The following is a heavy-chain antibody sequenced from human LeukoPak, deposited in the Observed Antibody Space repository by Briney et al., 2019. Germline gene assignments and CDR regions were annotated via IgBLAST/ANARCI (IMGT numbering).Heavy chain of an antibody. J-gene: IGHJ4*02. Sequence: GGSLKISCRGSGYSFSDYWIGWVRQMPGEGLEWMGLISASGSDFRNSPSFEGQVTISVDKSINTAYLQWSRLRASDTAIYYCARRPSVTGAPFDYWGQGTLVTVSS. CDR1: GYSFSDYW. CDR2: ISASGSDF. V-gene: IGHV5-51*01. D-gene: IGHD2-8*02. CDR3: ARRPSVTGAPFDY.